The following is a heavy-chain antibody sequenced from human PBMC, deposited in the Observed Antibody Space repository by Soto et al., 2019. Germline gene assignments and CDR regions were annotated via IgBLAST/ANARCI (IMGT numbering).Heavy chain of an antibody. CDR2: AYSRGTT. CDR3: ARDIGSYAHGVGY. Sequence: SQTRSLTSRVYGGSLNRYWWSWIRPPAGEGLEWIGRAYSRGTTDYNPTLNSRTALSVETSKNQCSLKLSSVTAADKAVYYCARDIGSYAHGVGYWGQGTQVTVSS. CDR1: GGSLNRYW. J-gene: IGHJ4*02. D-gene: IGHD3-10*01. V-gene: IGHV4-4*07.